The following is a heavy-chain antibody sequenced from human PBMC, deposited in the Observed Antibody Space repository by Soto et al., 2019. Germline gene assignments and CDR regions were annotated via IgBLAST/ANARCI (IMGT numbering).Heavy chain of an antibody. J-gene: IGHJ4*02. CDR1: GFTFSSYG. D-gene: IGHD1-26*01. V-gene: IGHV3-30*18. Sequence: PGGSLRLSCAASGFTFSSYGMHWVRQAPGKGLEWVAVISYDGSNKYYADSVKGRFTISRDNSKNTLYLQMNSLRAEDTAVYYCAKDHRGLGATSDYWGQGTLVTVSS. CDR2: ISYDGSNK. CDR3: AKDHRGLGATSDY.